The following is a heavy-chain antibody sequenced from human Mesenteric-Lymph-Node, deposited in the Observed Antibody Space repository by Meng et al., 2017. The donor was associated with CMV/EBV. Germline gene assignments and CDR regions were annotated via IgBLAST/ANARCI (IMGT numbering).Heavy chain of an antibody. CDR1: GGSISSSSYY. CDR3: ARTCTSSSYDS. CDR2: IYYSGST. D-gene: IGHD2-2*01. Sequence: SETLSLTCTVSGGSISSSSYYWGWIRQPPGKGLEWIGSIYYSGSTYYNPSLKSRVTISVDTSKNQFSLKLSSVTAADTAVYYCARTCTSSSYDSWGQGTPVTVSS. V-gene: IGHV4-39*07. J-gene: IGHJ4*02.